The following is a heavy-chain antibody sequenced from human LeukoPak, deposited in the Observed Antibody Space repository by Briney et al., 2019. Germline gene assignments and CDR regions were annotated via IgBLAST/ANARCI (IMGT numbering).Heavy chain of an antibody. J-gene: IGHJ4*02. V-gene: IGHV3-30*18. CDR3: AKDEGSGSHGGIDY. D-gene: IGHD6-19*01. Sequence: PGRSLRLSCAAAGLTFSSYGMHWVRQAPGKGLEWVAVISYDGSDKYYADSVKGRFTISRDNSKNTLYLQMNSLRAEDTAVYYCAKDEGSGSHGGIDYWGQGTLVTVSS. CDR2: ISYDGSDK. CDR1: GLTFSSYG.